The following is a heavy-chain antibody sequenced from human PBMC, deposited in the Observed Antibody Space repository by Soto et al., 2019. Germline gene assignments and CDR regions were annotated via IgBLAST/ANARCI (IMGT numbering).Heavy chain of an antibody. D-gene: IGHD6-13*01. CDR1: GGTFSTYP. V-gene: IGHV1-69*01. CDR2: IIPLFGTT. CDR3: SRGATHGSSWYFWFDP. J-gene: IGHJ5*02. Sequence: QVQLVQSGAEVRMPGSSVKVSCKASGGTFSTYPINWVRQAPGQGLEWMGGIIPLFGTTNYAQKFKGRVTITADESTSTAYMERSSLRAEDAAVYYCSRGATHGSSWYFWFDPWGQGTLVTVSS.